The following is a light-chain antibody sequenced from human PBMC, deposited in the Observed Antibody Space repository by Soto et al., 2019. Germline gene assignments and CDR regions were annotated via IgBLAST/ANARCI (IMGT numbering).Light chain of an antibody. J-gene: IGKJ4*01. V-gene: IGKV1-16*01. CDR3: QQYKSYPVT. CDR2: GAF. CDR1: QGLSNS. Sequence: DIQMTQSPSSLSASVGDRVTITCRASQGLSNSLAWFQQKPGRAPKPLIYGAFTLHNGAPSRFSGSGSGTDFTLTISSLQPEDFGTYYCQQYKSYPVTFGGGTKVEIK.